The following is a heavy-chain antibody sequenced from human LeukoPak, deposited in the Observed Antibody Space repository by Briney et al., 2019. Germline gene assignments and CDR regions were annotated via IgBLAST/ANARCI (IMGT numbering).Heavy chain of an antibody. V-gene: IGHV3-49*04. CDR3: TRVFPRGLYYYYYMDV. CDR1: AFTFGDYA. J-gene: IGHJ6*03. CDR2: IRSKAYGGTT. Sequence: GGSLRLSWSAVAFTFGDYAMSWVRQAPGKGLEWVGFIRSKAYGGTTEYAASVKGRFTISRDDSKSIAYLQMNSLKTEDTAVHYCTRVFPRGLYYYYYMDVWVKGTTVTVSS.